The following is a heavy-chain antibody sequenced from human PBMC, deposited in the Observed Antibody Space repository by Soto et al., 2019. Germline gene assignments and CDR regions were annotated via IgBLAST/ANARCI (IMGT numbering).Heavy chain of an antibody. CDR3: ARAPHFYIVATRGHFDY. Sequence: SETLSLTCAVYGGSFSGYYWSWIRQPPGKGLEWIGEINHRGSTNYNPSLKSRVTISVDTSKNQFSLKLSSVTAADTAVYYCARAPHFYIVATRGHFDYWRQGTLVTVSS. J-gene: IGHJ4*02. V-gene: IGHV4-34*01. CDR2: INHRGST. D-gene: IGHD5-12*01. CDR1: GGSFSGYY.